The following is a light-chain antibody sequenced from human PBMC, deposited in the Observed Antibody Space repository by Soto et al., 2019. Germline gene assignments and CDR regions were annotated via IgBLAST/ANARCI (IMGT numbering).Light chain of an antibody. Sequence: QSALTQPASVSGSPGQSIAISFTGTSSDVGGYNYVCWYQQHPGKAPKLMIYDVSNRPSGVSDRFSGSKSGNTASLTISGIPAEDEAYYYCSSYTSTSTYVFGTGTKVTVL. J-gene: IGLJ1*01. CDR1: SSDVGGYNY. CDR2: DVS. CDR3: SSYTSTSTYV. V-gene: IGLV2-14*01.